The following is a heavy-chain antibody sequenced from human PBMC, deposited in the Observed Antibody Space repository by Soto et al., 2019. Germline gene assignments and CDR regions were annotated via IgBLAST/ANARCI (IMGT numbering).Heavy chain of an antibody. Sequence: QVQLQESGPGLVKPSETLSLTCTVSGVSISNNYWSWIRQPPGTGLEWIVYIYYNGNTNYHPSLRSLATMAVETTRSQISLNLSTVSAADTAVYYCTSANLYSEYWCEGTLVTVAS. CDR1: GVSISNNY. CDR3: TSANLYSEY. CDR2: IYYNGNT. V-gene: IGHV4-59*01. D-gene: IGHD7-27*01. J-gene: IGHJ4*02.